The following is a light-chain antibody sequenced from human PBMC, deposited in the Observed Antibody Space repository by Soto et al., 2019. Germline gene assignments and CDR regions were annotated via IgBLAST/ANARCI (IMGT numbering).Light chain of an antibody. CDR3: AAWDTRLSAVL. J-gene: IGLJ2*01. CDR2: DND. Sequence: QSVLTQPPSVSEAPGQKVTILCSGDSSNIGSSFVSWYQQVPGTAPKLLIFDNDKRHSEISDRFSASKSGASASLDITGLQTGDEADYHCAAWDTRLSAVLFGGGTKLTVL. CDR1: SSNIGSSF. V-gene: IGLV1-51*01.